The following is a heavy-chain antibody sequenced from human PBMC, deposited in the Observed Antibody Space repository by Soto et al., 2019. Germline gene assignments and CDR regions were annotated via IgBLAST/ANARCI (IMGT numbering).Heavy chain of an antibody. CDR2: INAGNGNT. V-gene: IGHV1-3*01. Sequence: QVQLVQSGAEVKKPGASVKVSCKASGYTFTSYAMHWVRRAPGQRLEWMGWINAGNGNTKYSQKFQGRVTITRDTSASTAYMELSSLRSEDTAVYYCASSRITMVPYGMDVWGQGTTVTVSS. D-gene: IGHD3-10*01. J-gene: IGHJ6*02. CDR3: ASSRITMVPYGMDV. CDR1: GYTFTSYA.